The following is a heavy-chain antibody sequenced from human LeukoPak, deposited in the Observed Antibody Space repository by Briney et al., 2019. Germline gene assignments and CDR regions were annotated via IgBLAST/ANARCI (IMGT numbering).Heavy chain of an antibody. D-gene: IGHD3-10*01. CDR2: IYADGSS. CDR3: ARGYYYRG. Sequence: PSETLSLTCTVSGGSVSSYNSYWNWIRQPAGKGLEWIGRIYADGSSTYNPSLRSRVTISVDSSKNQFSLRLTSMTAADTAVYYCARGYYYRGWGQGTLVTVSS. V-gene: IGHV4-61*02. CDR1: GGSVSSYNSY. J-gene: IGHJ4*02.